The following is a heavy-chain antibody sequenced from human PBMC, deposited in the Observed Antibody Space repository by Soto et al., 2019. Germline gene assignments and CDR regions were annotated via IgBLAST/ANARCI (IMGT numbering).Heavy chain of an antibody. CDR2: IIPIFGTA. CDR3: ARDGTEPSSSWYVEFEGNWFDP. Sequence: QVQLVQSGAEVKKPGSSVKVSCKASGGTFSSYAISWVRQAPGQGLEWMGGIIPIFGTANYAQKFQGRVTITADESTSTAYMKLSSLRSEDTAVYYCARDGTEPSSSWYVEFEGNWFDPWGQGTLVTVSS. CDR1: GGTFSSYA. V-gene: IGHV1-69*12. J-gene: IGHJ5*02. D-gene: IGHD6-13*01.